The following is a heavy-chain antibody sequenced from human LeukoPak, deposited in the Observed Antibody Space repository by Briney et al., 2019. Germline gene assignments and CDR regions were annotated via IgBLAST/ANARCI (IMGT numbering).Heavy chain of an antibody. CDR2: IYPNNGAT. D-gene: IGHD3-10*01. V-gene: IGHV1-2*02. J-gene: IGHJ4*02. CDR3: ARDGPAQMVDFDY. CDR1: GYTFSGTGWY. Sequence: ASVKDSCKASGYTFSGTGWYLYWLRQAPGQGLECMGWIYPNNGATGYAQKFQGRVAMTRDTSISTAYMELSRLRPDDTAVYYCARDGPAQMVDFDYWGQGTLVTVSS.